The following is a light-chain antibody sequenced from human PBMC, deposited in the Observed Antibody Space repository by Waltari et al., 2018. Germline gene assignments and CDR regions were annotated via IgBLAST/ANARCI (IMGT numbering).Light chain of an antibody. CDR1: QSVLSRSNNRNY. J-gene: IGKJ1*01. V-gene: IGKV4-1*01. Sequence: DIVMTQSPDSLAVSLGERATINCKSSQSVLSRSNNRNYLAWYQQRPGQPPKKLIYRASTRESGVPDRISGSGSGTDFTLTISSLQADDVAVYYCQQYYSTPWTFGQGTKVEIK. CDR3: QQYYSTPWT. CDR2: RAS.